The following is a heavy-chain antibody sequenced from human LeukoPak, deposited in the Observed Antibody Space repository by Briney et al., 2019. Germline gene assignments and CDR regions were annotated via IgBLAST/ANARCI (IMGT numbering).Heavy chain of an antibody. D-gene: IGHD3-10*02. Sequence: GGSLRLSCAASGFTFNTYAMTWVRQAPGKGLEWVSAITSSGGSTYYGDSVKGRFTISRDNSRNTLYLQMSSLRVDDTAVYYCARGLCWGCFDDWGQGNLVTVSS. CDR1: GFTFNTYA. J-gene: IGHJ4*02. V-gene: IGHV3-23*01. CDR3: ARGLCWGCFDD. CDR2: ITSSGGST.